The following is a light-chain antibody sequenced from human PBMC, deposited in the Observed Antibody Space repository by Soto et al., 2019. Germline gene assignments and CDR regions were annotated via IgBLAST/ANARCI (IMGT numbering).Light chain of an antibody. Sequence: QSALTQPPSVSGSPGQSVTISCTGTNSDIGSYSRVSWYQQPPGTAPKLMIYEVTKRPSGVPDRFSGSKSGNTASLTISGLQAEDEADYYCGLYTSSSTSEVFGGGTQLTVL. J-gene: IGLJ2*01. V-gene: IGLV2-18*01. CDR1: NSDIGSYSR. CDR3: GLYTSSSTSEV. CDR2: EVT.